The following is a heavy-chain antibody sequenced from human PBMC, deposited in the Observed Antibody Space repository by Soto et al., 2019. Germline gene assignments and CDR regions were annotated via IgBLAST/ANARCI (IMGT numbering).Heavy chain of an antibody. CDR1: GYTFSSYS. D-gene: IGHD2-8*01. CDR2: ISTTSGNT. V-gene: IGHV1-18*01. Sequence: QIQMVQSGAEVKQPGASVKISCKTSGYTFSSYSINWVRQAPGQGLEWMAWISTTSGNTHYAERVQSRVTVTLDQSARTAFMEMWGLTSDDTAVYFCARDNGYYDFWGQGTLVTVSS. J-gene: IGHJ4*02. CDR3: ARDNGYYDF.